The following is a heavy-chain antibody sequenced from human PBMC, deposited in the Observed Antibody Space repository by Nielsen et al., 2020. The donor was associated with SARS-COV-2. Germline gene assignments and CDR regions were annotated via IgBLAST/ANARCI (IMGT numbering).Heavy chain of an antibody. J-gene: IGHJ4*02. Sequence: GGSLRLSCAASGFTVSSNYMSWVRQAPGKGLEWVSVIYSCGSTYYADSVKGRFTISRDNSKNTLYLQMDSLRAEDTTVYYCAKVVRATDYWGQGTLVTVSS. CDR1: GFTVSSNY. D-gene: IGHD1-26*01. V-gene: IGHV3-53*01. CDR2: IYSCGST. CDR3: AKVVRATDY.